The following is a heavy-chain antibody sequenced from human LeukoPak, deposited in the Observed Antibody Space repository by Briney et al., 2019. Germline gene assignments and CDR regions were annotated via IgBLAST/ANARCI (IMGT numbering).Heavy chain of an antibody. V-gene: IGHV1-69*06. J-gene: IGHJ4*02. CDR2: IIPIFGTA. CDR3: ATSWESYGIYYFDY. CDR1: GGTFSSYA. D-gene: IGHD1-26*01. Sequence: EASVKVSCKASGGTFSSYAISWVRQAPGQGLEWMGGIIPIFGTANYAQKFQGRVTITADKSTSTAYMELSSLRSEDTAVYYCATSWESYGIYYFDYWGQGTLVTVSS.